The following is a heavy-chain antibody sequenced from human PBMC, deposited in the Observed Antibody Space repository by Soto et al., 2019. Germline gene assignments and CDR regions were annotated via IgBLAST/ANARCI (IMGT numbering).Heavy chain of an antibody. CDR1: GFTFSLYG. J-gene: IGHJ6*02. CDR2: IWYDGSNK. D-gene: IGHD3-16*01. Sequence: ESGGGVVQPGRSLRLSCAASGFTFSLYGMHWVRQAPGKGLGWVAVIWYDGSNKFYADSVKGRFTISRDNSKNTLYLQMNSLRDEDTAVYYCARGLRGISFYGMDVWGQGTTVIVSS. CDR3: ARGLRGISFYGMDV. V-gene: IGHV3-33*01.